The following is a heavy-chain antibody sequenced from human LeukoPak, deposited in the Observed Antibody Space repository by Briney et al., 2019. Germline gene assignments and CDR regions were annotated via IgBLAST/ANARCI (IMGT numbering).Heavy chain of an antibody. CDR1: GGSISSSSYY. V-gene: IGHV4-39*01. Sequence: SETLSLTCTVSGGSISSSSYYWGWIRQPPGKGLEWIGSIYYSGSTYYHPSLKSRVTISVDTSKNQFSLKLSSVTAADTAVYYCARFSYAFDIWGQGTMVTVSS. CDR2: IYYSGST. CDR3: ARFSYAFDI. J-gene: IGHJ3*02.